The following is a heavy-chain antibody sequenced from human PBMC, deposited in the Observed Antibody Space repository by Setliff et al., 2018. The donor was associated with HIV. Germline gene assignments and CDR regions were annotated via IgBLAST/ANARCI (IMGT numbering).Heavy chain of an antibody. J-gene: IGHJ6*02. Sequence: GGSLRLSCAASGLTDTYNYMSWVRQAPGKGLEWFSVIYAGGSTTYADSVKGRFTISRDNSKNMLYLQMDSLRAEDTAVYYCARGRNRNYVVYGMDVWGQVTTVTVSS. CDR3: ARGRNRNYVVYGMDV. V-gene: IGHV3-53*01. D-gene: IGHD1-7*01. CDR2: IYAGGST. CDR1: GLTDTYNY.